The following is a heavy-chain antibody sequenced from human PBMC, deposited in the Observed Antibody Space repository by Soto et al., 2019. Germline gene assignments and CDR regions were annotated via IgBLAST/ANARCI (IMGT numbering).Heavy chain of an antibody. J-gene: IGHJ6*02. CDR3: ARAECSSPDCLTAYYSYGLDV. CDR1: GFTFSNFE. D-gene: IGHD3-9*01. Sequence: AGGSLRLSCAASGFTFSNFEMHWVRQAPGKGLEWVSYINTAGSTKYYAESVKGRFTISRDNARNSLFLQMNSLRAKDTAVYYCARAECSSPDCLTAYYSYGLDVWGQGSTVTVSS. V-gene: IGHV3-48*03. CDR2: INTAGSTK.